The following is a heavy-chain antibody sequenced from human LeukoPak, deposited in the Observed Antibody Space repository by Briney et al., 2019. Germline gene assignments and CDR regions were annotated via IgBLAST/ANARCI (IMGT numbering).Heavy chain of an antibody. Sequence: ASVKVSCKASGYTFTSYGINWVRQAPGQGLEWMGWISGYNGHSKYVQKMQGRVTMTTDTSTNTAYMELRSLRSDNTAVYYCARGPGIDVAGVFDYWGRGSLVTVSS. D-gene: IGHD6-19*01. J-gene: IGHJ4*02. CDR3: ARGPGIDVAGVFDY. CDR2: ISGYNGHS. V-gene: IGHV1-18*04. CDR1: GYTFTSYG.